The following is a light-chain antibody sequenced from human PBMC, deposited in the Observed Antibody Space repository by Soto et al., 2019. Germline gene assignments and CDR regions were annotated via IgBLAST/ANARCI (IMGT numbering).Light chain of an antibody. J-gene: IGLJ1*01. V-gene: IGLV2-14*01. CDR3: SSYTDSTNYV. CDR2: QVT. CDR1: SSDVGTRNF. Sequence: QSVLTQPPSVSGSPGQSITMSCTGTSSDVGTRNFVSWYQQHPGKAPKLMIYQVTNRPSGVSNRFSGSKSGNTASLTISGLQAEDEADYYCSSYTDSTNYVFGTGTKLTVL.